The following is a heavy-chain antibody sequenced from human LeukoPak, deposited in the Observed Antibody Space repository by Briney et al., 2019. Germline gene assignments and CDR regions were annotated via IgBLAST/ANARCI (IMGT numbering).Heavy chain of an antibody. J-gene: IGHJ4*02. CDR1: GYTFTGYY. D-gene: IGHD6-6*01. V-gene: IGHV1-2*02. Sequence: ASVKVSCKASGYTFTGYYMHWVRQAPGQGLEWMGWINPNSGGTNYAQKFQGRVTMTRDTSISTAYMELSRLRSDDTAVYYCARDLVLSEYSSSPRGGYWGQGTLVTVSS. CDR2: INPNSGGT. CDR3: ARDLVLSEYSSSPRGGY.